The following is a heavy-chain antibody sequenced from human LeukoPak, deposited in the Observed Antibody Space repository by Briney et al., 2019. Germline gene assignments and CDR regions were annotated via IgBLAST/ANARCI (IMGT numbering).Heavy chain of an antibody. CDR3: ARDPTLAAAAPNWFDP. V-gene: IGHV3-21*01. CDR1: GLTFSSYS. CDR2: ISSSSSYI. Sequence: GGSLRLSCAASGLTFSSYSMNWVRQAPGKGLEWVSSISSSSSYIYYADSVKGRFTISRDNAKNSLYLQMNSLRAEDTAVYYCARDPTLAAAAPNWFDPWGQGTLVTVSS. J-gene: IGHJ5*02. D-gene: IGHD6-13*01.